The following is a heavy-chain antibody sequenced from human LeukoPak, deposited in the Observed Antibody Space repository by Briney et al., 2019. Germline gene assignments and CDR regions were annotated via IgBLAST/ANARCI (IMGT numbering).Heavy chain of an antibody. CDR1: GFTFSSYA. CDR2: ISGSGGST. CDR3: AKVDTSGWYNY. Sequence: GRSLRLSCAASGFTFSSYAMSWVRQAPGKGLEWVSAISGSGGSTYYADSVKGRFTISRDNSKNTLYLQMNSLRAEDTAVYYCAKVDTSGWYNYWGQGTLVTVSS. D-gene: IGHD6-19*01. J-gene: IGHJ4*02. V-gene: IGHV3-23*01.